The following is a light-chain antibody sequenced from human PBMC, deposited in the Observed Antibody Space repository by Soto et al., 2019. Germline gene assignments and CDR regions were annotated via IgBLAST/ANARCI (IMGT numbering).Light chain of an antibody. CDR3: QQYKEWPLLE. V-gene: IGKV3-15*01. Sequence: EIGMTQSPATLSVTPGERATLSCRASQSISSNLAWYQQKPGQAPRLLIYGASARATGIPARFSGSRSGTEFTLTISSLQSEDFAVYYCQQYKEWPLLEFGQGTKVEIK. CDR2: GAS. CDR1: QSISSN. J-gene: IGKJ1*01.